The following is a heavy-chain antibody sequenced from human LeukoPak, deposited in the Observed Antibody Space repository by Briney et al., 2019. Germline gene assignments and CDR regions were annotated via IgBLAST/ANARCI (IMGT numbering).Heavy chain of an antibody. CDR3: AGTTEFYWFDP. V-gene: IGHV4-4*07. CDR1: GGSISSYY. CDR2: IYTSGST. D-gene: IGHD4-17*01. Sequence: SETLPLTCTVSGGSISSYYWSWIRQPAGKGLEWIGRIYTSGSTNYNPSLKSRITISVDKSKNQFSLKLSSVTAADTAVYYCAGTTEFYWFDPWGQGTLVTVSS. J-gene: IGHJ5*02.